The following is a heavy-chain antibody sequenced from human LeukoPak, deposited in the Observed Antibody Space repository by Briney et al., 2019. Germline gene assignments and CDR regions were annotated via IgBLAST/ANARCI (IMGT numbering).Heavy chain of an antibody. Sequence: VKPSETLSLTCTVSGYSISSGYYWGWIRQPPGKGLEWIGSIYHSGSTYYNPSLKSRVTISVDTSKNQFSLKLSSVTAADTAVYYCARGRATYDFWSGYLFDYWGQGTLVTVSS. CDR3: ARGRATYDFWSGYLFDY. V-gene: IGHV4-38-2*02. CDR2: IYHSGST. CDR1: GYSISSGYY. D-gene: IGHD3-3*01. J-gene: IGHJ4*02.